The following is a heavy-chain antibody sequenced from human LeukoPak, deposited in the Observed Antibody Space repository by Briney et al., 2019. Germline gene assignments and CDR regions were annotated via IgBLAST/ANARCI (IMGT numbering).Heavy chain of an antibody. Sequence: SETLSLTCTVSGDSISSSSYYWGWVRQPPGKGLEWIGSLYYSGSTYYNPSLKSRVTISVDTSKNQFSLKLSSVTAADTAVYYCASLSSSLLFDYWGQGTLVTVSS. V-gene: IGHV4-39*07. CDR1: GDSISSSSYY. CDR3: ASLSSSLLFDY. J-gene: IGHJ4*02. D-gene: IGHD6-13*01. CDR2: LYYSGST.